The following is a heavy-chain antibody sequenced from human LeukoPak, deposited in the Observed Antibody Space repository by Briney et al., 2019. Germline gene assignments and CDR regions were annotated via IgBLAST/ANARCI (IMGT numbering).Heavy chain of an antibody. D-gene: IGHD2-15*01. CDR2: INPTGGST. CDR1: GYTFTSYY. V-gene: IGHV1-46*01. J-gene: IGHJ4*02. CDR3: ARDRGGSLIDIVVEVAAFDY. Sequence: ASVKVSCKASGYTFTSYYMHWVRQAPGQGLEWMGLINPTGGSTGYAQKFQGRVTMTRDMSTSTDYMELSSLRSEDTAIYYCARDRGGSLIDIVVEVAAFDYWGQGTLVTVSS.